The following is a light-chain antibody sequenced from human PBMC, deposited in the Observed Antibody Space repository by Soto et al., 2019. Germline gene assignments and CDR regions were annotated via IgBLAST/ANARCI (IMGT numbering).Light chain of an antibody. Sequence: DIQMTQSPSSLSASVGDRVTITCQASQDITNYLHWFQQKPGKAPKLLIYDASNLETGVPSRFSGSGSGTDFTFTISSLQPEDIATYYCQQYDNLSLPFAGGTKADVK. V-gene: IGKV1-33*01. CDR2: DAS. CDR1: QDITNY. CDR3: QQYDNLSLP. J-gene: IGKJ4*01.